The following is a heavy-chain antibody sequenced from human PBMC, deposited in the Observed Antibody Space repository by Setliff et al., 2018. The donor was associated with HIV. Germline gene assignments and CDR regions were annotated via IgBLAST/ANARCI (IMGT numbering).Heavy chain of an antibody. V-gene: IGHV1-2*02. CDR1: GYTFTDYF. J-gene: IGHJ4*02. D-gene: IGHD2-15*01. CDR3: ARSATFLEVGVAK. Sequence: EASVKVSCKASGYTFTDYFVHWVRQAPGQGLEWMGWINPNSGATNYVQDFQGRVTMTRDTSINTVYMELTSLRSDDTAIYYCARSATFLEVGVAKWGPGTLVTVSS. CDR2: INPNSGAT.